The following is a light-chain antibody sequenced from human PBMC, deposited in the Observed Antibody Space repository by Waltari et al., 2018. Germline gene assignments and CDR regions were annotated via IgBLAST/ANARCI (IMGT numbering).Light chain of an antibody. CDR3: SSYAGSAISV. CDR2: DVY. V-gene: IGLV2-23*02. CDR1: SSAIGNDNL. J-gene: IGLJ3*02. Sequence: QSALTQTATVSGSPGQSITISCSGTSSAIGNDNLVSWYQQHPGKAPTLIIYDVYKRPSGVSNRFSGSKSGNTAFLAISGLQTADEADYYCSSYAGSAISVFGGGTKLTVL.